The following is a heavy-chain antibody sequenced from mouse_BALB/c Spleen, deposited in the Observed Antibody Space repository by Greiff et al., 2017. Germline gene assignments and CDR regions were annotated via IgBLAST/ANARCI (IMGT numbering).Heavy chain of an antibody. J-gene: IGHJ2*01. CDR2: IDPANGNT. CDR1: GFNIKDTY. Sequence: VQLQQSGAELVKPGASVKLSCTASGFNIKDTYMYWVKQRPEQGLEWIGRIDPANGNTKYDPKFQGKATITADTSSNTAYLQLSSLTSEDTAVYYCASLLRLRSDYWGQGTTLTVSS. CDR3: ASLLRLRSDY. V-gene: IGHV14-3*02. D-gene: IGHD1-2*01.